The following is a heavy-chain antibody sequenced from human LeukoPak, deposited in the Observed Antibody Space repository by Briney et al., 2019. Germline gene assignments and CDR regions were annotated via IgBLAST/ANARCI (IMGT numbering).Heavy chain of an antibody. CDR2: ILYDEK. V-gene: IGHV3-30*04. D-gene: IGHD2-15*01. Sequence: PGRSLRLSCAASGFTFSSYAMHWVRQAPGRGLEWVALILYDEKYYADSVKGRFTISRDNSKNTLYLQMDSLRAEDTAVYYCARYCSGGCYSGVDYWGQGTLVTVPS. CDR3: ARYCSGGCYSGVDY. CDR1: GFTFSSYA. J-gene: IGHJ4*02.